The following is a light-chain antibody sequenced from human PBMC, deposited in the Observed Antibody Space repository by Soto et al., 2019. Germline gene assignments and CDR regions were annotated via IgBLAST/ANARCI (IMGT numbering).Light chain of an antibody. CDR3: QQYGSSPT. Sequence: SLSPGERATLSCRASQSVNSRLAWYQHKPGQAPRLLISGASSRATGIPDRFSGSGSGTDFTLTISRLEPADSAVYYCQQYGSSPTFGGGTKVDI. V-gene: IGKV3-20*01. J-gene: IGKJ4*01. CDR1: QSVNSR. CDR2: GAS.